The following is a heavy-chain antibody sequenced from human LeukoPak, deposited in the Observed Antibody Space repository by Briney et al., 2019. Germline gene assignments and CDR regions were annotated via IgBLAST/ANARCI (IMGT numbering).Heavy chain of an antibody. CDR1: GFTVSSNY. D-gene: IGHD2-15*01. CDR2: IYSAGGT. V-gene: IGHV3-53*01. Sequence: GGSLRLSCAASGFTVSSNYMTWVRQAPGKGLEWVSLIYSAGGTYYTDSVKGRFTISRHSSKNTLYLQMNSLRAEDTAIYYCAKKSCSGGSCYGGSNYDYWGQGTLVTVSS. J-gene: IGHJ4*02. CDR3: AKKSCSGGSCYGGSNYDY.